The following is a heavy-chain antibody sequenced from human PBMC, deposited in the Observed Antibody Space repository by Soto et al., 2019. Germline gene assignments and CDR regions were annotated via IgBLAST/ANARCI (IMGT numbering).Heavy chain of an antibody. CDR1: GGSISSGGYY. J-gene: IGHJ6*02. CDR2: IYYSGST. Sequence: PSETLSLTCTVSGGSISSGGYYWSWIRQHPGKGLEWIGYIYYSGSTYYNPSLKSRVTISVDTSKNQFSLKLSSVTAADTAVYYCARERRGYYYGMDVWGQGTTVTVSS. CDR3: ARERRGYYYGMDV. V-gene: IGHV4-31*03.